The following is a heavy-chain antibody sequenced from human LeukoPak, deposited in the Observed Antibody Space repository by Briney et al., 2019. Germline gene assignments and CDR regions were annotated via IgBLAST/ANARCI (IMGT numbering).Heavy chain of an antibody. V-gene: IGHV3-33*01. J-gene: IGHJ5*02. CDR1: GFTFSSYG. CDR3: ARGPYRGYCSGGSCYRIYNWFDP. D-gene: IGHD2-15*01. Sequence: GRSLRLSCAVSGFTFSSYGMHWVRQAPGKGLEWVAVIWYDGSNKYYADSVKGRFTISRDNSKNTLYLQMNSLRAEDTAVYYCARGPYRGYCSGGSCYRIYNWFDPWGQGTLVTVSS. CDR2: IWYDGSNK.